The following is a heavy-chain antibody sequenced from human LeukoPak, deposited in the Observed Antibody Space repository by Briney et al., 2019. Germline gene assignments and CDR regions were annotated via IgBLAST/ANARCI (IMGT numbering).Heavy chain of an antibody. Sequence: GGSLRLSCAAPGFTFSSFVMHWVRQAPGKGLEWVAVIWYDASNKYYADSVKGRFTISRDNSKNTLYLQMNSLRDDDTAVYYCVRGVGVSRFNYLDPWGQGTLVIVSS. V-gene: IGHV3-33*01. CDR1: GFTFSSFV. D-gene: IGHD1-7*01. J-gene: IGHJ5*02. CDR2: IWYDASNK. CDR3: VRGVGVSRFNYLDP.